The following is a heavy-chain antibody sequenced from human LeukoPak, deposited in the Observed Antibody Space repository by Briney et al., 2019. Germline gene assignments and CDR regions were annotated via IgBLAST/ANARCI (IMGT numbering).Heavy chain of an antibody. J-gene: IGHJ4*02. CDR1: GGSISSYY. CDR3: ARAGQGYCTSASCFLSLDY. D-gene: IGHD2-2*01. V-gene: IGHV4-59*12. CDR2: IYDSGST. Sequence: PSETLSLTCTVSGGSISSYYWTWIRQPPGKGLEWIGYIYDSGSTNYNPSLKSRVTISVDMSKNQFSLKLNSVTAADTAVYYCARAGQGYCTSASCFLSLDYWGQGTLVTVSS.